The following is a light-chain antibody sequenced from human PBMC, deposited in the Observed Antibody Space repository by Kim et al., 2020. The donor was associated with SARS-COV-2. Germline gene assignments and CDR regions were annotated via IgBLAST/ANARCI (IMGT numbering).Light chain of an antibody. CDR2: DAS. J-gene: IGKJ5*01. CDR1: QSVSSY. V-gene: IGKV3-11*01. Sequence: SLSPGDRATRSCRASQSVSSYLAWYQQKPGQAPRLLNYDASNRATGIPARFSGSGSGTDFTLTISSLEPEDFAVYYCQQRTNWITFGQGTRLEIK. CDR3: QQRTNWIT.